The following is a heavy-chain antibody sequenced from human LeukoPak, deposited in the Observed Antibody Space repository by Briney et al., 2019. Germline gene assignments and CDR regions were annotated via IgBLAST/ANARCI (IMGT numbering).Heavy chain of an antibody. CDR3: GRRFCNSCPLDF. CDR2: FHAGGGP. V-gene: IGHV3-66*04. CDR1: GFNVTTNN. Sequence: GGSLRLSCVGSGFNVTTNNMYWVRQAPGKGLECVSAFHAGGGPDYADSVRDRFTISRDNSKNMLYLQMNSLRAEDTAVYFCGRRFCNSCPLDFWGQGTLVTVSS. J-gene: IGHJ4*02. D-gene: IGHD2-21*01.